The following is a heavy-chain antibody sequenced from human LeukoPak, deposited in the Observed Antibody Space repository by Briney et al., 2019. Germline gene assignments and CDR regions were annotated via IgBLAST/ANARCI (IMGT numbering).Heavy chain of an antibody. Sequence: GGSLRLSCAASGFTFSSYSMNWVRQAPGKGLEWVSSISSSSSYIYYADSVKGRFTISRDNAKNSPYLQMNSLRAEDTAVYYCAREHFIAAAAVDYWGQGTLVTVSS. J-gene: IGHJ4*02. D-gene: IGHD6-13*01. V-gene: IGHV3-21*01. CDR3: AREHFIAAAAVDY. CDR1: GFTFSSYS. CDR2: ISSSSSYI.